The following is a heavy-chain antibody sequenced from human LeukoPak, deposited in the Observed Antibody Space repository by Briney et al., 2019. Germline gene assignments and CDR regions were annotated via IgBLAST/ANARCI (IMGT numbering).Heavy chain of an antibody. D-gene: IGHD5-12*01. CDR3: ARGVSSRVGLRSYFDY. CDR2: INPNSGGT. J-gene: IGHJ4*02. V-gene: IGHV1-2*02. Sequence: ASVKVSCKASGYTFTSYGISWVRQAPGQGLEWMGWINPNSGGTNYAQKFQGRVTMTRDTSISTAYMELSRLRSDDTAVYYCARGVSSRVGLRSYFDYWGQGTLVTVSS. CDR1: GYTFTSYG.